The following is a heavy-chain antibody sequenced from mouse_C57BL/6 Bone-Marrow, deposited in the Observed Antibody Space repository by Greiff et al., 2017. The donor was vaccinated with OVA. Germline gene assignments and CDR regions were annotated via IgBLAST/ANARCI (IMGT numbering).Heavy chain of an antibody. V-gene: IGHV1-15*01. Sequence: VQLQQSGAELVTPGASVTLSCKASGYTFTDYEMHWVKQTPGHGLEWIGAIDPETGGTAYNQKFKGKAILTADKSSSTAYMELRSLTSEASTVYYWTGCPRFAYSSQGNLITVSA. J-gene: IGHJ3*01. CDR3: TGCPRFAY. CDR2: IDPETGGT. CDR1: GYTFTDYE.